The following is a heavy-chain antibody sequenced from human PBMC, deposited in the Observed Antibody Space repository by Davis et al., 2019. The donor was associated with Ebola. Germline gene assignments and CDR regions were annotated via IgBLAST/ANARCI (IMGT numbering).Heavy chain of an antibody. CDR2: IYTSGST. D-gene: IGHD6-19*01. J-gene: IGHJ3*02. CDR3: ARDRSSGWYDAFDI. Sequence: SETLSLTCTVSSYSINDYYWTWIRQPAGKGLEWIGRIYTSGSTNYNPSLKSRVTMSVDTSKTHFSLKVSSVTAADTAVYYCARDRSSGWYDAFDIWGQGTMVTVSS. V-gene: IGHV4-4*07. CDR1: SYSINDYY.